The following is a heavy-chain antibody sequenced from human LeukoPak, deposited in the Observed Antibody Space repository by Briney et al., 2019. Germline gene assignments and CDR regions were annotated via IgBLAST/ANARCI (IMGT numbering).Heavy chain of an antibody. CDR1: RYTFTGYY. CDR2: INPNSGGT. V-gene: IGHV1-2*02. D-gene: IGHD2-8*01. Sequence: ASVKVSCKASRYTFTGYYMHWVRQAPGQGLEWMGWINPNSGGTNYAQKFQGRVTMTRDTSISTAYMELSRLRSDDTAVYYCARVNFVLMVYATYAFDIWGQGTMVTVSS. CDR3: ARVNFVLMVYATYAFDI. J-gene: IGHJ3*02.